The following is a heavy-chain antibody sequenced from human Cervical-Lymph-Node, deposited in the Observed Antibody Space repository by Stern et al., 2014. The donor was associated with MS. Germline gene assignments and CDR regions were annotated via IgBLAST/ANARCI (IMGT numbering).Heavy chain of an antibody. V-gene: IGHV3-23*04. D-gene: IGHD3-22*01. J-gene: IGHJ6*02. CDR2: ISGSGGSI. Sequence: EVQLVESGGDLVQPGGSLRLSCAASGFTFNKYAMNCVRQATGKGLEWVSTISGSGGSIYYAYSVKRRFTISRDNSENTLYLQMHSLRAEDTAIYYCAKQYFDSSGYSYYYGMDVWGQGTTVTVSS. CDR1: GFTFNKYA. CDR3: AKQYFDSSGYSYYYGMDV.